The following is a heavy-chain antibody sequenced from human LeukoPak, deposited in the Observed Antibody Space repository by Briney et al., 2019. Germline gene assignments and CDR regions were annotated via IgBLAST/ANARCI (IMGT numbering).Heavy chain of an antibody. V-gene: IGHV3-23*01. J-gene: IGHJ4*02. CDR2: ISGSGANT. CDR3: AKEAYYDLWSGHYKGGLDS. Sequence: PGGSLRLSCSASGFTFKNYCLSWVRQPPGKGLEWVSAISGSGANTSYADSVKGRFFFSRDNSKNTIFLQMNSLTVEDTAVYFCAKEAYYDLWSGHYKGGLDSWGPGTPVTVSS. D-gene: IGHD3-3*01. CDR1: GFTFKNYC.